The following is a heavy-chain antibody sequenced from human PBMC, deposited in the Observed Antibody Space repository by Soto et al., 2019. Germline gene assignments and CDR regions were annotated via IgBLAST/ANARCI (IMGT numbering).Heavy chain of an antibody. CDR3: AKSGLDY. Sequence: VSGGTIRDRGCWSWVRQPPGKGLEWIGEIFHSGSTNYNPSLKSRVTISVDKSKNQFSLKLNSVTAADTAVYYCAKSGLDYWGQGTLVTVSS. CDR2: IFHSGST. J-gene: IGHJ4*02. D-gene: IGHD2-8*02. CDR1: GGTIRDRGC. V-gene: IGHV4-4*02.